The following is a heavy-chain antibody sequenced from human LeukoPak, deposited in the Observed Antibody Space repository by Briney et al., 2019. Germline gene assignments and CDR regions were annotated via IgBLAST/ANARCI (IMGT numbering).Heavy chain of an antibody. V-gene: IGHV1-69*06. CDR2: IIPIFGTA. Sequence: SVKVSCKASGGTFSSYAISWVRQAPGQGLEWRGGIIPIFGTANYAQKFQGRVTITADKSTSTAYMELSSLRSEDTAVYYCARGPEGYYYYYYIDVWGKGTTVTVSS. CDR1: GGTFSSYA. J-gene: IGHJ6*03. CDR3: ARGPEGYYYYYYIDV.